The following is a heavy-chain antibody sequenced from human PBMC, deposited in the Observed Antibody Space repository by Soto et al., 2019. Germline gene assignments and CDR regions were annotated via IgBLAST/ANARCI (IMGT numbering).Heavy chain of an antibody. CDR3: ASHLLWFGELVSYMDV. J-gene: IGHJ6*03. V-gene: IGHV4-39*01. Sequence: SETLSLTCTVSGGSISSSSYYWGWIRQPPGKGLEWIGSIYYSGSTYYNPSLKSRVTISVDTSKNQFSLKLSSVTAADTAVYYCASHLLWFGELVSYMDVWGKGTTVTVSS. CDR1: GGSISSSSYY. CDR2: IYYSGST. D-gene: IGHD3-10*01.